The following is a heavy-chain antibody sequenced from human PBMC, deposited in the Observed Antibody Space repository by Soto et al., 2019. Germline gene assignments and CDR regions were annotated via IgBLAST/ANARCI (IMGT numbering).Heavy chain of an antibody. CDR2: ISWNSGSI. J-gene: IGHJ4*02. D-gene: IGHD2-15*01. V-gene: IGHV3-9*01. CDR1: GFTFDDYA. CDR3: AKDIGYCSGGSCYNFDY. Sequence: GGSLRLSCAASGFTFDDYAMHWVRQAPGKGLEWVSGISWNSGSIGYADSVKGRFTISRDNAKNSLYLQMNSLRAEDTALYYCAKDIGYCSGGSCYNFDYWGQGTLVTVSS.